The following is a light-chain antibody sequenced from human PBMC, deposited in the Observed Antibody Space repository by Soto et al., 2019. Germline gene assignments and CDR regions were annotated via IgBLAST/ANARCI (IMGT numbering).Light chain of an antibody. J-gene: IGLJ1*01. V-gene: IGLV2-18*02. CDR3: SSYTSSCTYV. CDR1: SSDVGGSNG. Sequence: QSALAQPPSVSGSPGQSVAISCTGTSSDVGGSNGVSWYQQPPGTAPKLIIYDVSNRPSGVPDRFSGSKSGNTASLIISGLQAEDEGDYYCSSYTSSCTYVFGTGTKVTVL. CDR2: DVS.